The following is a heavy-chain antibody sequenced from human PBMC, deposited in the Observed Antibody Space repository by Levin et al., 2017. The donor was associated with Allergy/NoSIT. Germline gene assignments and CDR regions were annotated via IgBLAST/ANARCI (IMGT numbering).Heavy chain of an antibody. CDR2: IYPGDSDT. D-gene: IGHD4-23*01. CDR1: GYSFTSYW. CDR3: ATLNGGNAVHFGY. Sequence: GGSLRLSCKGSGYSFTSYWIGWVRQMPGKGLEWMGIIYPGDSDTRYSPSFQGQVTISADKSSSTAYLQWCSLKASDTAMYYCATLNGGNAVHFGYGGQGALVTVSS. V-gene: IGHV5-51*01. J-gene: IGHJ4*02.